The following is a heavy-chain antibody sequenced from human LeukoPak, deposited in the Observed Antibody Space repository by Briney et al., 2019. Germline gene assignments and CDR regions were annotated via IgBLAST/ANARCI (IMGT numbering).Heavy chain of an antibody. CDR3: ASGGGLSSGSYLDFDY. J-gene: IGHJ4*02. D-gene: IGHD3-10*01. V-gene: IGHV1-8*03. CDR1: GYTFTSYD. CDR2: MNPNSGNT. Sequence: ASAKVSCKASGYTFTSYDINWVRQATGQGLEWMGWMNPNSGNTGYAQKFQGRVTITRNTSISTAYMELSSLRSEDTAVYYCASGGGLSSGSYLDFDYWGQGTLVTVSS.